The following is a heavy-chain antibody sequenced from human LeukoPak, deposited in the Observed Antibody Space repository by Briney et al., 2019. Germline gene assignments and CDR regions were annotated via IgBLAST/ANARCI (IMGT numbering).Heavy chain of an antibody. Sequence: GGSLRLSCVASGFTFSSYAMTWVRQGPGKGLEWVSVTYSGGSTSHADSVKGRFTVSRDDSKNMVYLQMNSMRHDDTAVYYCARTYYDYRVGTNYFDYWGQGTLVTVSS. V-gene: IGHV3-66*01. CDR3: ARTYYDYRVGTNYFDY. CDR1: GFTFSSYA. D-gene: IGHD3-3*01. J-gene: IGHJ4*02. CDR2: TYSGGST.